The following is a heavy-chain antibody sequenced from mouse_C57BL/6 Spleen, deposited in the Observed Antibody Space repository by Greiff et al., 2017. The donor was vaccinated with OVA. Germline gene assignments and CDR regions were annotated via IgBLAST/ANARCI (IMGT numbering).Heavy chain of an antibody. CDR1: GFTFSNYW. V-gene: IGHV6-3*01. Sequence: EVKLVESGGGLVQPGGSMKLSCVASGFTFSNYWMNWVRQSPEKGLEWVAQIRLKSDHYATPYAESVKGRFTISKDDSKSSVYLKMNNLRAEDTGIYYCPRNDGYYAMDYWGKGTSGTVSS. J-gene: IGHJ4*01. CDR2: IRLKSDHYAT. CDR3: PRNDGYYAMDY. D-gene: IGHD2-3*01.